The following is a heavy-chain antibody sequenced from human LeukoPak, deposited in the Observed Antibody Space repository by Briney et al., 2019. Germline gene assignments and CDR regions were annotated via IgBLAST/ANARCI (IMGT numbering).Heavy chain of an antibody. CDR3: ASERAPGIAAAGRLFQH. D-gene: IGHD6-13*01. V-gene: IGHV1-69*05. CDR1: GGTFSSYA. CDR2: IIPIFGTA. J-gene: IGHJ1*01. Sequence: SVKVSCKASGGTFSSYAISWVRQAPGQGLEWMGGIIPIFGTANYAQKFQGRVTITTDESTSTAYMELSSLRSEDTAVYYCASERAPGIAAAGRLFQHWGQGTLVTVSS.